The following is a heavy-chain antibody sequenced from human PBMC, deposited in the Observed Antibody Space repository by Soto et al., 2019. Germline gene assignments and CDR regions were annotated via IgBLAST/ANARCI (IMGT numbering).Heavy chain of an antibody. CDR3: ARFGFYDSSGSDY. CDR2: INHSGST. Sequence: SETLSLTCAVYGGSFSGYYWSWIRQPPGKGLEWIGEINHSGSTNYNPSLKSRVTISVDTSKNQFSLKLSSVTAADTAVYYCARFGFYDSSGSDYWGQGTLVTVSS. CDR1: GGSFSGYY. D-gene: IGHD3-22*01. J-gene: IGHJ4*02. V-gene: IGHV4-34*01.